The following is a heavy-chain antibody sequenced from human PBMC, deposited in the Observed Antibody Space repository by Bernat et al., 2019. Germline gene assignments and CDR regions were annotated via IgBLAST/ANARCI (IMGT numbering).Heavy chain of an antibody. D-gene: IGHD2-21*02. V-gene: IGHV1-2*06. CDR1: GYIFTDYF. CDR3: ARDLASTAFWEFDY. J-gene: IGHJ4*02. CDR2: INSDTGVI. Sequence: QVQLAQPGAEVKKPGASVKVSCKASGYIFTDYFIQWVRQAPGQGLEWMGRINSDTGVITYTQKFKGRVTMTRDTSISTAYMELSSLTSDDTAVYYCARDLASTAFWEFDYWGRGTQVTVSS.